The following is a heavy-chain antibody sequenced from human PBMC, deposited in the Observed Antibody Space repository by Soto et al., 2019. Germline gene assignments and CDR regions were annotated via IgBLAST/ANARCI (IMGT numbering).Heavy chain of an antibody. D-gene: IGHD2-2*01. CDR2: IIPIFGTA. Sequence: QVQLVQSGAEVKKPGSSVKVSCKASGGTFSSYAISWVRQAPGQGLEWMGGIIPIFGTANYAQKFQGRVTITADESTSTAYRELSSRRSEDTAVYYCARVGYCSSTSCSGGYYYYGMDVWGQGTTVTVSS. V-gene: IGHV1-69*01. CDR3: ARVGYCSSTSCSGGYYYYGMDV. CDR1: GGTFSSYA. J-gene: IGHJ6*02.